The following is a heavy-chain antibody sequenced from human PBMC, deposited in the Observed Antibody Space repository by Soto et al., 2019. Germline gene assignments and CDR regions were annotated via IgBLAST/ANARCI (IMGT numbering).Heavy chain of an antibody. V-gene: IGHV4-34*01. D-gene: IGHD6-6*01. J-gene: IGHJ4*02. CDR1: GGSFSGYY. Sequence: KTSETLSLTCAVYGGSFSGYYWSWIRQPPGKGLEWIGEINHSGSTNYNPSLKSRVTISVDTSKNQFSLKLSSVTAADTAVYYCATALRQLVRGGFDYWGQGTLVTVSS. CDR2: INHSGST. CDR3: ATALRQLVRGGFDY.